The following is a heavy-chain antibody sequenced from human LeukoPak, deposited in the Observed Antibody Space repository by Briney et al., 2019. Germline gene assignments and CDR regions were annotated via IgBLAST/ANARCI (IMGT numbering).Heavy chain of an antibody. CDR1: GLTFSSYA. J-gene: IGHJ5*02. Sequence: GGSLRLSCAASGLTFSSYAMSWVRQAPGKGLEWVLAISGSGGSTYYADSVKGRFTISRDNSKNTLYLQMNSLRAEDTAVYYCAKSVQWLALEGWFDPWGQGTLVTVSS. CDR3: AKSVQWLALEGWFDP. D-gene: IGHD6-19*01. CDR2: ISGSGGST. V-gene: IGHV3-23*01.